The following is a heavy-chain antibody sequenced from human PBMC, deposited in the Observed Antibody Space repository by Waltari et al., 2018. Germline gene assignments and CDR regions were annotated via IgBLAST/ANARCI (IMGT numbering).Heavy chain of an antibody. CDR3: ARGRRMTTGFSGGY. Sequence: QVQLVQSGAEVKKPGASVKVSCKASGYTFTGYYMHWVRQARGQGLEGMGRINPSSGGTNYAQKLQGRVTMTRDTSISTAYMELSRLRSDDTAVYYCARGRRMTTGFSGGYWGQGTLVTVSS. CDR2: INPSSGGT. D-gene: IGHD4-17*01. V-gene: IGHV1-2*06. CDR1: GYTFTGYY. J-gene: IGHJ4*02.